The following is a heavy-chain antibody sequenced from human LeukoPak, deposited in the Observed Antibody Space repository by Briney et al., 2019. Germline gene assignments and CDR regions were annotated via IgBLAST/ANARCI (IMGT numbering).Heavy chain of an antibody. CDR1: GFTFSSYA. D-gene: IGHD4-23*01. Sequence: GGSLRLSCAASGFTFSSYAMSWVRQAPGKGLEWVSAISGSGGSTYYADSVKGRFTISRDNSKNTLYLQMNSLRAEDTAVYYCAKDREEKFAGIRWPYGFDPWGQGTLVTVSS. CDR3: AKDREEKFAGIRWPYGFDP. CDR2: ISGSGGST. J-gene: IGHJ5*02. V-gene: IGHV3-23*01.